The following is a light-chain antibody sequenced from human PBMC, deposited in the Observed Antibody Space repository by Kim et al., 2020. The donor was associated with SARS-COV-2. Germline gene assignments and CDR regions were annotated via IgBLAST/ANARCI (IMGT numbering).Light chain of an antibody. CDR2: YDS. J-gene: IGLJ3*02. CDR3: QVWDSSSDHWV. CDR1: NIGSKS. Sequence: APGKTARITCGGNNIGSKSEHWYQQKQGQAPVLVIYYDSDRPSGIPERCSGSNSGNTATLTISRVEAGDEADYYCQVWDSSSDHWVFGGGTQLTVL. V-gene: IGLV3-21*04.